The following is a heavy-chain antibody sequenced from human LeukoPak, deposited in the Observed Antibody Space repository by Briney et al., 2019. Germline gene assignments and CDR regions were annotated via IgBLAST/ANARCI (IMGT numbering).Heavy chain of an antibody. D-gene: IGHD3-10*01. J-gene: IGHJ4*02. V-gene: IGHV1-46*01. CDR3: ARSGSGSYTEFDY. CDR1: GYTFTNFY. CDR2: INPTTGST. Sequence: ASVKVSCKASGYTFTNFYLHWVRQAPGQGLEWMGIINPTTGSTTYAQKFQGRVTMTRDMSTSTVYMELSSLRSEDTAVYYCARSGSGSYTEFDYWGQGTLVTVSS.